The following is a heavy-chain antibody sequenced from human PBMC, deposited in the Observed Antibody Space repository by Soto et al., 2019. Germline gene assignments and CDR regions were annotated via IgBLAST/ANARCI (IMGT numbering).Heavy chain of an antibody. Sequence: QVQLVESGGGVVQPGRSLRLSCAASGFTFSSYVMHWVRQAPGKGLEWVAVISYDERNKYYVDSVKGRFTISRDNSKNPLPLQMNNLRTEDTAVYYCAKFSDPYYFDSSLEDWGQGTLVTVSS. CDR1: GFTFSSYV. D-gene: IGHD3-22*01. J-gene: IGHJ4*02. V-gene: IGHV3-30*18. CDR2: ISYDERNK. CDR3: AKFSDPYYFDSSLED.